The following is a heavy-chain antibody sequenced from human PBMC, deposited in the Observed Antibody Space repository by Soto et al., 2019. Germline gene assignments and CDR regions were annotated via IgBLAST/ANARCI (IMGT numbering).Heavy chain of an antibody. D-gene: IGHD3-10*01. V-gene: IGHV3-74*01. CDR3: ARSGWLVKPYFGELFKAEIDY. J-gene: IGHJ4*02. CDR1: GFPFSSYW. CDR2: INSDGSNK. Sequence: GGSLRLSCAASGFPFSSYWMLWVRQAPGKGLVWVSRINSDGSNKYYADSVKGRFTISRDNSKNTLYLQMNSLRAEDTAVYYCARSGWLVKPYFGELFKAEIDYWGQGTLVTVS.